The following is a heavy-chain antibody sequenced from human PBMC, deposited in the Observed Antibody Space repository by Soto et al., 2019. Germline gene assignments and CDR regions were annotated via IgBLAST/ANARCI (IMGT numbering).Heavy chain of an antibody. J-gene: IGHJ6*02. Sequence: SETRSLTCSFYVGSFIGYYWSWIRQPPGNWLEWIGEINHSGSTNYNPSLKSRVTISLDTSKNQFSLKLSSVTAADTAVYYCARGGYCSGGSCYSYYYYDMDVWGQGTTVTVSS. V-gene: IGHV4-34*01. CDR2: INHSGST. CDR3: ARGGYCSGGSCYSYYYYDMDV. D-gene: IGHD2-15*01. CDR1: VGSFIGYY.